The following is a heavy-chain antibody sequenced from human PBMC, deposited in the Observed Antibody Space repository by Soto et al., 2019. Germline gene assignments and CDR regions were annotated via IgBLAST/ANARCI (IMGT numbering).Heavy chain of an antibody. V-gene: IGHV4-59*08. CDR1: GGSISSYY. J-gene: IGHJ3*02. Sequence: SETLPLTCTVSGGSISSYYWSWIRQPPGKGLEWIGYIYYSGSTNYNPSLKSRVTISVDTSKNQFSLKLSSVTAADTAVYYCASHSIAVPLDAFDIWGQGTMVIVSS. CDR2: IYYSGST. D-gene: IGHD6-19*01. CDR3: ASHSIAVPLDAFDI.